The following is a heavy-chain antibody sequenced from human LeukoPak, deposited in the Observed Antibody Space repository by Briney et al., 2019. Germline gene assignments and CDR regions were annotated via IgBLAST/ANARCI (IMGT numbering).Heavy chain of an antibody. CDR3: ASADTAMVSSSFDY. D-gene: IGHD5-18*01. CDR2: IYPGDSDT. CDR1: GYSFTSYW. Sequence: GASLQISCKGSGYSFTSYWIGWVRQMPGKGLEWMGIIYPGDSDTRYSPSFQGQVTISADKSISTAYLQWSSLKASDTAMYYCASADTAMVSSSFDYWGQGTLVTVSS. V-gene: IGHV5-51*01. J-gene: IGHJ4*02.